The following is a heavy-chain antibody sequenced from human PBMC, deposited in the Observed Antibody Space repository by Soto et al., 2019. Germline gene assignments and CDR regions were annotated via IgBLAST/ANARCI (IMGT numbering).Heavy chain of an antibody. J-gene: IGHJ3*02. CDR1: GYTFTSYG. CDR3: ARDQRSYYYDSSGYPYAFDI. Sequence: ASVKVSFKASGYTFTSYGISWVRQAPGQGLEWMGWISAYNGNTNYAQKLQGRVTMTTDTSTSTAYMELRSLRSDDTAVYYCARDQRSYYYDSSGYPYAFDIWGQGTMVTVSS. CDR2: ISAYNGNT. V-gene: IGHV1-18*04. D-gene: IGHD3-22*01.